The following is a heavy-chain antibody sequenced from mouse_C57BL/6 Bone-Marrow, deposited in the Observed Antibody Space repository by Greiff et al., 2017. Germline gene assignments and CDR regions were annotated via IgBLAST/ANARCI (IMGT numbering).Heavy chain of an antibody. J-gene: IGHJ2*01. CDR1: GYTFTSYW. D-gene: IGHD2-4*01. CDR3: ARRLRLDVDY. V-gene: IGHV1-61*01. CDR2: IYPSDSET. Sequence: QVQLQQPGAELVRPGSSVKLSCKASGYTFTSYWMDWVKQRPGQGLEWIGNIYPSDSETHYNQKFKDKATLTVDKSSSTAYMQLSSLTSEDSAVYYCARRLRLDVDYWGQGTTLTVSS.